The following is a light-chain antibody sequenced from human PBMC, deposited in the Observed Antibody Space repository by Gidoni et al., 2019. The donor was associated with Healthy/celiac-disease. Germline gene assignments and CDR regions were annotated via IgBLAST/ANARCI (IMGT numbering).Light chain of an antibody. J-gene: IGKJ3*01. CDR3: QQLNSYPLIT. V-gene: IGKV1-9*01. CDR2: AAS. CDR1: QGISSY. Sequence: DIKLTQSPSFLSASVGDRVTIPCRASQGISSYLACYQQKPGKAPKLLIYAASTLQSGVPSRFSGSGSGTEFTLTISSLQPEDFATYYCQQLNSYPLITFGPGTKVDIK.